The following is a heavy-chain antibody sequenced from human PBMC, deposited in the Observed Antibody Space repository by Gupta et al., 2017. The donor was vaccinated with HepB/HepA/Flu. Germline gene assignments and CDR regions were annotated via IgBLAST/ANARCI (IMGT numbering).Heavy chain of an antibody. V-gene: IGHV1-18*01. CDR3: ARGYYDFWSGSAQKYYFDS. Sequence: QVQLVQSGAEVKKPGASVTVSCKASGYSFTTYGISWVRQAPGQGLEWMGWITTYNGNTIFEQKFQDRVTMTTDTSTSTAYMELRSLRSDDTAVYYCARGYYDFWSGSAQKYYFDSWGQGTLVTVSS. J-gene: IGHJ4*02. D-gene: IGHD3-3*01. CDR1: GYSFTTYG. CDR2: ITTYNGNT.